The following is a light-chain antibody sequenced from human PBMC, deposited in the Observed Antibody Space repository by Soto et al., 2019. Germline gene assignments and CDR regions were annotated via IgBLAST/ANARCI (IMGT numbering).Light chain of an antibody. J-gene: IGKJ4*01. CDR3: QQLNSYPVT. Sequence: DIQLTQSPSFLSASVGDRVTLTCRASQDITSYLAWYQQKPGKAPKLLIYAASTLQSGVPSRFSGSGSGTEFTLTISSLQPEYFATYYCQQLNSYPVTFGGGTKVETK. CDR1: QDITSY. V-gene: IGKV1-9*01. CDR2: AAS.